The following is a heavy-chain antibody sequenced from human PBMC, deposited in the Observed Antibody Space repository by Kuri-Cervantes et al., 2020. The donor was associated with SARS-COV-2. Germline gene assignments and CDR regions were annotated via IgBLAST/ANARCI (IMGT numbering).Heavy chain of an antibody. J-gene: IGHJ4*02. CDR3: ARTVVVVAAMQPPAFDY. D-gene: IGHD2-15*01. CDR2: MYYTGTV. Sequence: SETLSLTCTVSGGSIDSHYWSWIRQPPGRGLEWIGYMYYTGTVNYNPSLESRVTISVDTSKNQFSLKLSSVTAADTAVYYCARTVVVVAAMQPPAFDYWGQGTLVTVSS. V-gene: IGHV4-59*08. CDR1: GGSIDSHY.